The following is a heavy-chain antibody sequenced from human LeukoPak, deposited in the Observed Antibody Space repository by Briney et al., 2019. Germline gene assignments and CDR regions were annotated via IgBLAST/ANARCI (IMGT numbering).Heavy chain of an antibody. V-gene: IGHV1-2*02. J-gene: IGHJ4*02. CDR1: GYTFTGYY. CDR3: ARDLGGDYQFYFDY. Sequence: GASVKVSFKASGYTFTGYYMHWVRQAPGQGLEWMGWINPNSGGTNYAQKFQGRVTMTRDTSISTAYMELSRLRSDDTAVYYCARDLGGDYQFYFDYWGQGTLVTVSS. CDR2: INPNSGGT. D-gene: IGHD4-17*01.